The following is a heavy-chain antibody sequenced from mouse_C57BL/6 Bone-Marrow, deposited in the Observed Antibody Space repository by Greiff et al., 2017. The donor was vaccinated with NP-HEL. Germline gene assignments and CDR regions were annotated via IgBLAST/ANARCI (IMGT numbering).Heavy chain of an antibody. CDR1: GFSLTSYG. CDR2: IWRGGST. J-gene: IGHJ4*01. D-gene: IGHD1-1*01. V-gene: IGHV2-5*01. Sequence: QVQLKESGPGLVQPSQSLSITCTVSGFSLTSYGVHWVRQSPGKGLEWLGVIWRGGSTDYNAAFMSRLSITKDNSKSQVFFKMNSLQADDTAIYYCAKNYGSSYDYAMDYWGQGTSVTVSS. CDR3: AKNYGSSYDYAMDY.